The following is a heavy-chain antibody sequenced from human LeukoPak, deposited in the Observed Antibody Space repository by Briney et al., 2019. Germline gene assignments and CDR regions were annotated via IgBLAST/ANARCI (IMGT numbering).Heavy chain of an antibody. CDR2: FDPEDGET. D-gene: IGHD1-1*01. Sequence: ASVKVSCKVSGYTLTELSMHWVRQAPGKGLEWMGRFDPEDGETIYARKFQGRVTMTEDTSTDTAYMELSSLRSEDTAVYFCAVSLTTGGYYGMDVWGQGTTVTVSS. V-gene: IGHV1-24*01. J-gene: IGHJ6*02. CDR1: GYTLTELS. CDR3: AVSLTTGGYYGMDV.